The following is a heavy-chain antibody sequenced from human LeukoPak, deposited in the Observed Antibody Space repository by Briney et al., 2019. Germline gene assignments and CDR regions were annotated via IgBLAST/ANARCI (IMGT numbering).Heavy chain of an antibody. CDR2: INHSGST. D-gene: IGHD6-6*01. V-gene: IGHV4-34*01. J-gene: IGHJ6*03. CDR3: ARSSSWSLYYYYYYMDV. CDR1: GGSFSGYY. Sequence: MASETLSLTCAVYGGSFSGYYWSWIRQPPGKGLEWIGGINHSGSTNYNPSLKSRVTISVDTSKNQFSLKLSSVTAADTAVYYCARSSSWSLYYYYYYMDVWGKGTTVTVSS.